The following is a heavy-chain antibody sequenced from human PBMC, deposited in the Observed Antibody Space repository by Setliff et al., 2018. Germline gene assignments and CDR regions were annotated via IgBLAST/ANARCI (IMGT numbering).Heavy chain of an antibody. J-gene: IGHJ3*02. CDR2: INHSGYT. D-gene: IGHD2-2*01. Sequence: SETLSLTCPVSGGSFTNYYWGWIRQSPGTGLEWIGEINHSGYTYYNPSLESRVTISVDMSQNHLSLKLSSVTAADTAVYYCARHIWGAKMQLPHDVFDIWGQGTMVTVSS. V-gene: IGHV4-34*01. CDR1: GGSFTNYY. CDR3: ARHIWGAKMQLPHDVFDI.